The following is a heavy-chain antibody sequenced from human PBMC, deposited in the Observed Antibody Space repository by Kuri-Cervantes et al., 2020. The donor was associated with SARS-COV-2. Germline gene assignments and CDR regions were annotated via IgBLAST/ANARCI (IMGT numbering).Heavy chain of an antibody. J-gene: IGHJ4*02. CDR1: TITFSECR. CDR2: ISSTSNFI. CDR3: ARGAWVGVTSPLDS. Sequence: GESLKISCAASTITFSECRMSRVRQALGKGLEWVSDISSTSNFIEYADPVKGRFTISRDNAKKSLYLQMDSLRVEDTAVYFCARGAWVGVTSPLDSWGQGTLVTVSS. V-gene: IGHV3-21*05. D-gene: IGHD1-26*01.